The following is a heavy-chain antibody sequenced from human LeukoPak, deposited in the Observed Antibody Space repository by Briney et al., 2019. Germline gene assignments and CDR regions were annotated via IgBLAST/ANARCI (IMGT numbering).Heavy chain of an antibody. J-gene: IGHJ4*02. Sequence: VGSLRLSSATSGFTLSSYSMNLVRQAPGKRMEWVSFISSSSGTIYYADSVKGRFTISRDNAKNSLYLQMNSLRAEDTAVYYCARDPYGSGSYYYDYWGQGTLVTVSS. V-gene: IGHV3-48*01. CDR1: GFTLSSYS. CDR2: ISSSSGTI. D-gene: IGHD3-10*01. CDR3: ARDPYGSGSYYYDY.